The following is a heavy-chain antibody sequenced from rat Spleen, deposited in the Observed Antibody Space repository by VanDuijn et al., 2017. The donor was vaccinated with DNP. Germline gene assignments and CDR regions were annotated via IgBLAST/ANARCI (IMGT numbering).Heavy chain of an antibody. J-gene: IGHJ2*01. Sequence: EVQLVESGGGLVQPGGSLKLSCVASGFTFDTYWMYWVRQAPGKGLEWIASITSDGGSTFYPDSVRGRFTISRDNAENTVYLQMSSLRSEDTATYYCANFNYHYGTYWGQGVMVTVSS. D-gene: IGHD1-12*02. CDR2: ITSDGGST. V-gene: IGHV5-58*01. CDR3: ANFNYHYGTY. CDR1: GFTFDTYW.